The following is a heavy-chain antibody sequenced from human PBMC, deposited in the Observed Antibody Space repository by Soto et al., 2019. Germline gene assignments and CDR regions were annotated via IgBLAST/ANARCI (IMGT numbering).Heavy chain of an antibody. J-gene: IGHJ4*02. CDR1: GFSFQGWS. D-gene: IGHD5-18*01. CDR3: AKRLLWYSFDY. V-gene: IGHV3-23*01. CDR2: INCSGRNR. Sequence: TLGSLRLSCVASGFSFQGWSMHWVRQAPGKGLEWVSAINCSGRNRYYADSVKGRFTISRDNSKNTLYLQMNSLRAEDTAVYYCAKRLLWYSFDYWGQGTLVTVSS.